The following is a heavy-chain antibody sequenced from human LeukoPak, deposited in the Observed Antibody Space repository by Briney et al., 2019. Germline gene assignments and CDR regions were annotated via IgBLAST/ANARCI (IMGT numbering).Heavy chain of an antibody. CDR3: AREVWFGELSERTLDY. J-gene: IGHJ4*02. CDR2: ISAYNGNT. CDR1: GYTFTSYG. Sequence: ASVKVSCKASGYTFTSYGISLVRQAPGQGLEWMGWISAYNGNTNYAQKLQGRVTMTTDTSTSTAYMELRSLRSDDTAVYYCAREVWFGELSERTLDYWGQGTLVTVSS. V-gene: IGHV1-18*01. D-gene: IGHD3-10*01.